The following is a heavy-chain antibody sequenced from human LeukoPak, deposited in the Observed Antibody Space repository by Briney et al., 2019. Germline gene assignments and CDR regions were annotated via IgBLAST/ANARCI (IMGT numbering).Heavy chain of an antibody. CDR2: INHSGST. Sequence: PSETLSLTCAVYGGSFSGYYWSWIRQPPGKGLERIGEINHSGSTNYNPSLKSRVTISVDTSKNQFSLKLSSVTAADTAVYYCARGLTVRRIDYWGQGTLVTVSS. J-gene: IGHJ4*02. V-gene: IGHV4-34*01. CDR3: ARGLTVRRIDY. CDR1: GGSFSGYY. D-gene: IGHD3-9*01.